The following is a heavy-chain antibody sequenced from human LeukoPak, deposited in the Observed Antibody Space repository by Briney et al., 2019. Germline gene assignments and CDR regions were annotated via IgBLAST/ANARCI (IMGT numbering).Heavy chain of an antibody. CDR1: GGSISSSNW. CDR2: IYHSGST. Sequence: PSETLSLTCAVSGGSISSSNWWSWVRQPPGKGLEWIGEIYHSGSTNYNPSLKSRVTISVDKSKNQFSLKLSSVTAADTAVYYCARAPRKYYDFWSGQYGAFDIWGQGTMVTVSS. CDR3: ARAPRKYYDFWSGQYGAFDI. J-gene: IGHJ3*02. D-gene: IGHD3-3*01. V-gene: IGHV4-4*02.